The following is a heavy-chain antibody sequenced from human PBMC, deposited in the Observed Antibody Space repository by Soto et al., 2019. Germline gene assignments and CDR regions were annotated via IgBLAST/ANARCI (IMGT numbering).Heavy chain of an antibody. Sequence: PGGSLRLSWAASGFTLSSYSMNWVRQAPGKGLEWVSSISSSSYIYYADSVKGRFTISRDNAKNSLYLQMNSLRAEDTAVYYCARDLPPILGVWGQGTTVTVSS. D-gene: IGHD3-3*01. J-gene: IGHJ6*02. CDR3: ARDLPPILGV. CDR2: ISSSSYI. V-gene: IGHV3-21*01. CDR1: GFTLSSYS.